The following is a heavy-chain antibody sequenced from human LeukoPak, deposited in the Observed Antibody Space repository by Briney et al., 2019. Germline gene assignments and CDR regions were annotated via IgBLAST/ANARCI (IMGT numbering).Heavy chain of an antibody. CDR2: INHSGST. Sequence: SETLSLTCAVYGGSFSGYYWSWIRQPPGRGLEWIGEINHSGSTNYNPSLKSRVTISVDTSKNQFSLKLSSVTAADTAVYYCARGRYYFDYWGQGTLVTVSS. CDR1: GGSFSGYY. CDR3: ARGRYYFDY. V-gene: IGHV4-34*01. J-gene: IGHJ4*02.